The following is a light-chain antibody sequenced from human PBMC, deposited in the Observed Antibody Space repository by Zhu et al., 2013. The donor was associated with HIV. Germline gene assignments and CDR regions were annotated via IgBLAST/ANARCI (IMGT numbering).Light chain of an antibody. CDR2: TTS. Sequence: IQMTQSPSSLSASVGDRVTITCRASQDIRSDLGWYQQKPGRAPNLLIYTTSSLFPGVPSRFSASGSGTDFTLSISDLQPEDFATYYCQQANNFPRTFGQGTKVEIK. CDR3: QQANNFPRT. J-gene: IGKJ1*01. V-gene: IGKV1-6*02. CDR1: QDIRSD.